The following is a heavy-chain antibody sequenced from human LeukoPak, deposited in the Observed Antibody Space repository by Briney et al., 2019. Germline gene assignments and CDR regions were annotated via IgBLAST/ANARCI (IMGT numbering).Heavy chain of an antibody. D-gene: IGHD6-19*01. CDR2: ISSNGGST. CDR3: ARDGGSGWSNDAFDI. V-gene: IGHV3-64*01. CDR1: GFTSSSYA. Sequence: PGGSLRLSCAASGFTSSSYAMHWVRQAPGKGLEYVSAISSNGGSTYYANSVKGRFTISRDNSKNTLYLQMGSLRAEDMAVYYCARDGGSGWSNDAFDIWGQGTMVTVSS. J-gene: IGHJ3*02.